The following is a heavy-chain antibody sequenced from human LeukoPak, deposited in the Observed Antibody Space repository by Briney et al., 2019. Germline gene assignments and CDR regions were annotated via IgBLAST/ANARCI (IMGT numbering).Heavy chain of an antibody. CDR3: AKDIGYGSTIGYYYGMDV. V-gene: IGHV3-9*01. Sequence: PGRSLRLSCAASGFTFDDYAMHWVLQAPGKGLEWVSGISWNSGSIGYADSVKGRFTISRDNAKNSLYLQMNSLRAEDTALYYCAKDIGYGSTIGYYYGMDVWGQGTTVTVSS. CDR1: GFTFDDYA. CDR2: ISWNSGSI. J-gene: IGHJ6*02. D-gene: IGHD3-10*01.